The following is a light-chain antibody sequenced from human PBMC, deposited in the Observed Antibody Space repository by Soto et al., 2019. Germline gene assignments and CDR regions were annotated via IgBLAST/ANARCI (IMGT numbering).Light chain of an antibody. CDR1: QDIRNY. Sequence: DIQMTQSPSPLSASVGDRVTITCQASQDIRNYLNWYQQKLGKAPKLLIYDASTLETGVSSRFSGSGSGTDFTLTISSLQPEDSATYYCQHFDSLPLSFGPGTKVQIK. V-gene: IGKV1-33*01. J-gene: IGKJ3*01. CDR3: QHFDSLPLS. CDR2: DAS.